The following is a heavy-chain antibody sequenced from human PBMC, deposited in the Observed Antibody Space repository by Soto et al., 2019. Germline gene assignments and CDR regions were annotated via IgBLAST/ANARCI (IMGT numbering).Heavy chain of an antibody. CDR2: ISYDGSNK. Sequence: GGSLRLSCAASGFTFSSYGMHWVRQAPGKGLEWVAVISYDGSNKYYADSVKGRFTISRDNSKNTLYLQMNSLRAEDTAVYYCAKEQDYYDSSGYYYVFVCYFDYWGQETLVTVSS. CDR3: AKEQDYYDSSGYYYVFVCYFDY. V-gene: IGHV3-30*18. CDR1: GFTFSSYG. D-gene: IGHD3-22*01. J-gene: IGHJ4*02.